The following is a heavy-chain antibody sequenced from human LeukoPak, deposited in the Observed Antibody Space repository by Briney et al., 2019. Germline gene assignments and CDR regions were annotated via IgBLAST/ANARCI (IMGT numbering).Heavy chain of an antibody. J-gene: IGHJ4*02. D-gene: IGHD3-22*01. V-gene: IGHV3-30*19. CDR1: GFTFSSYG. Sequence: GGSLRLSCAASGFTFSSYGMHWVRQAPGKGLEWVAVISYDGSNKYYADSVKGRFTISRDNSKNTLYLQMNSLRAEDTAVYYCAGRYDSSGYPLHWGQGTLVTVSS. CDR3: AGRYDSSGYPLH. CDR2: ISYDGSNK.